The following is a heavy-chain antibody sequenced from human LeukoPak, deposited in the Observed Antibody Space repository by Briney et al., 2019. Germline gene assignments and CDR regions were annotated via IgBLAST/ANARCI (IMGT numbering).Heavy chain of an antibody. CDR2: VSNDGSNT. Sequence: GGSLRLSCAASGFTFSSYTMHWVRQAPGKGLEWVAAVSNDGSNTYYADSVAGRFTISRDSSKSTLYLQMDSLRVEDTGLYYCVRDIRGLVRSTVNQDYWGQGTLVTVSP. CDR3: VRDIRGLVRSTVNQDY. V-gene: IGHV3-30-3*01. CDR1: GFTFSSYT. J-gene: IGHJ4*02. D-gene: IGHD3-10*01.